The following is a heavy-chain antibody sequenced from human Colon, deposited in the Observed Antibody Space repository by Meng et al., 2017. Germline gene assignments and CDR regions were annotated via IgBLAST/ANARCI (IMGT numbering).Heavy chain of an antibody. CDR1: GGSISSGDYY. CDR3: ARGRTPWDSYGLKY. CDR2: IYYSGST. J-gene: IGHJ4*02. D-gene: IGHD5-18*01. Sequence: QVQLQESGPGLVKPSQTLSLTGTVSGGSISSGDYYWSWIRQPPGKGLEWIGYIYYSGSTYYNPSLKSRLTISVDTSKNQFSLKLSSVTAADTAVYYCARGRTPWDSYGLKYWGQGTLVTVSS. V-gene: IGHV4-30-4*01.